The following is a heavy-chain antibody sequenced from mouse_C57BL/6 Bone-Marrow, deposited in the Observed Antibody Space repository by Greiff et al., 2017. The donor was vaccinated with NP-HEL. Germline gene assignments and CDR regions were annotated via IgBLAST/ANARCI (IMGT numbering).Heavy chain of an antibody. CDR2: IHPNSGST. Sequence: QVQLQQSGAELVKPGASVKLSCKASGYTFTSYWMPWVKQRPGQGLEWIGMIHPNSGSTNYNEKFKSKATLTVDKSTSTAYMQLSSLTSEDSAVDDCARALTNPEDYAMDYWGQGTSVTVSS. J-gene: IGHJ4*01. CDR1: GYTFTSYW. CDR3: ARALTNPEDYAMDY. V-gene: IGHV1-64*01. D-gene: IGHD1-3*01.